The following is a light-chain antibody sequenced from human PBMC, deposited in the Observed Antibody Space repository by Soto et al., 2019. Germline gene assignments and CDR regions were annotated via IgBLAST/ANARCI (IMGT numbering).Light chain of an antibody. V-gene: IGKV1-5*03. CDR1: QSISSW. CDR3: QQYNTSPPT. CDR2: RAS. Sequence: DIQLTQSPSTLSASVGDRVTITCRASQSISSWLAWYQQKPGKAPKLLIYRASTLQTGVPSRFSGSGSGTDSTLTISSLQPDDVATYYCQQYNTSPPTFGQGTKVDIK. J-gene: IGKJ1*01.